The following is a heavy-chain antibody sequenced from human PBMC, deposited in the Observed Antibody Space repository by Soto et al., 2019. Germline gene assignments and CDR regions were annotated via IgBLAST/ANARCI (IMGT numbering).Heavy chain of an antibody. V-gene: IGHV1-69*13. CDR3: ASHCSSTSCHSNWFDP. Sequence: SVKVSCKASGGTFSSYAISWVRQAPGQGLEWMGGIIPIFGTANYAQKFQGRVTITADESTSTAYMELSSLRSEDTAVYYCASHCSSTSCHSNWFDPWGQGTLVTVSS. J-gene: IGHJ5*02. CDR1: GGTFSSYA. D-gene: IGHD2-2*01. CDR2: IIPIFGTA.